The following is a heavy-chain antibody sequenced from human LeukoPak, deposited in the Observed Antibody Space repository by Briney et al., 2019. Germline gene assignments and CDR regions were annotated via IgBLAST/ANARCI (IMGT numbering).Heavy chain of an antibody. V-gene: IGHV3-23*01. D-gene: IGHD2-21*02. CDR1: GFDFSAYA. Sequence: GVSLRLSCAASGFDFSAYAMTWVRQAPGKGAECVSTVSGRGYRKYYADSVKGRFTISRDNAKKTIFLQLDGLRVDDTAHYYCAKGGASLTDAPHGDVVTTTLDGFDIWGQGARVTVSS. CDR2: VSGRGYRK. J-gene: IGHJ3*02. CDR3: AKGGASLTDAPHGDVVTTTLDGFDI.